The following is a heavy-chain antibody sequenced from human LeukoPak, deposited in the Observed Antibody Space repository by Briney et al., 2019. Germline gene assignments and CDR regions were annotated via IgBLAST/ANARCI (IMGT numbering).Heavy chain of an antibody. V-gene: IGHV3-15*01. CDR1: GFTFSNAW. Sequence: GGSLRLSCAASGFTFSNAWMSWVRQAPGKGLQWVGRIKSKTDGGTTDYAAPVKGRFTISRDDSKNTLYLQMNSLKTEDTAVYYCTTLHYDFWSGYYDYWGPGTLVTVSS. J-gene: IGHJ4*02. CDR3: TTLHYDFWSGYYDY. D-gene: IGHD3-3*01. CDR2: IKSKTDGGTT.